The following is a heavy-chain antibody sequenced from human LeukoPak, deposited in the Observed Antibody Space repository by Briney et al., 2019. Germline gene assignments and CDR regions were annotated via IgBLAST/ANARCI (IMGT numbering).Heavy chain of an antibody. CDR2: ISSSSSYI. D-gene: IGHD3-3*01. CDR3: ARDYGLRFLEWFGAFDI. Sequence: KPGGSLRLSCAASGFTFSSYSMNWVRQAPGKGLEWVSSISSSSSYIYYADSAKGRFTISRDNAKNSLYLQMNSLRAEDTAVYYCARDYGLRFLEWFGAFDIWGQGTMVTVSS. J-gene: IGHJ3*02. V-gene: IGHV3-21*01. CDR1: GFTFSSYS.